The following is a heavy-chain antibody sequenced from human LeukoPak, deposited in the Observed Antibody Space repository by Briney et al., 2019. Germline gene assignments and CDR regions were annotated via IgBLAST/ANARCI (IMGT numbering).Heavy chain of an antibody. D-gene: IGHD5-12*01. CDR1: GGTFSSYA. J-gene: IGHJ4*02. Sequence: PVKVSCKASGGTFSSYAISWVRQAPGQGLEWMGGIIPIFGTANYAQKFQGRVTITADESTSTAYMELSSLRSEDTAVYYCARVRGGYEWGVFDYWGQGTLVTVSS. CDR3: ARVRGGYEWGVFDY. V-gene: IGHV1-69*13. CDR2: IIPIFGTA.